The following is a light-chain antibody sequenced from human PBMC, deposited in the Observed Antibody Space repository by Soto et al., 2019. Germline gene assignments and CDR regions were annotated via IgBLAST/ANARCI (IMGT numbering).Light chain of an antibody. Sequence: QSVLTQPASVSGAPGQSITISCTGTNSDVNYVSWHQQHPGKAPKLMIYEVINRTSGVSTRFSGSKSGNTASLTNSGLQAEDEADYYCSSSTSSNTFVFGTGTKVTVL. CDR2: EVI. CDR3: SSSTSSNTFV. V-gene: IGLV2-14*01. CDR1: NSDVNY. J-gene: IGLJ1*01.